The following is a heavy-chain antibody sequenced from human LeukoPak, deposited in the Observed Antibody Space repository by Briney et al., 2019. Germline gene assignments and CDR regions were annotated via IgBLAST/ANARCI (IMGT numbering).Heavy chain of an antibody. CDR2: IIPIFGTA. Sequence: SVKVSCKASGGTCSSYAISWVRQAPGKGLEWMGGIIPIFGTANYAQKFQGRVTITADESTSTAYMELSSLRSDDTAVYYCARGEFIAAAGTVGFDPCGQGSLVAVSS. D-gene: IGHD6-13*01. CDR3: ARGEFIAAAGTVGFDP. J-gene: IGHJ5*02. V-gene: IGHV1-69*13. CDR1: GGTCSSYA.